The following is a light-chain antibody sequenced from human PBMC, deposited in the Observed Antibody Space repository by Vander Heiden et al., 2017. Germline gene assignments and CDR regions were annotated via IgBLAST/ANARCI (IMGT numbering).Light chain of an antibody. CDR1: QSVFKNSNNKNY. CDR2: WAS. CDR3: HQYYTTPRT. J-gene: IGKJ1*01. V-gene: IGKV4-1*01. Sequence: DICVTQVPNSLAGSLGERATINCKSSQSVFKNSNNKNYLSWYQVKPGQPPKLLIYWASTRESGVPDRFSGSESGTDFSLTISSLQAEDVAVYYCHQYYTTPRTFGQGTKLEI.